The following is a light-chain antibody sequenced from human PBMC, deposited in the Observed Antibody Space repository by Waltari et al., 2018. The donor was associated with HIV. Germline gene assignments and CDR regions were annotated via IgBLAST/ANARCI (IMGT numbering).Light chain of an antibody. Sequence: QSVLTQPPSVSGAPGQRVTISCTGSSSNIGAGYDVHWYQQLPGIAPKLRIYGNSNRPSGVPDRFSGSKSGTSASLAITGLQAEDEADYYCQSYDSSLSALFGGGTKLTVL. CDR1: SSNIGAGYD. J-gene: IGLJ3*02. V-gene: IGLV1-40*01. CDR2: GNS. CDR3: QSYDSSLSAL.